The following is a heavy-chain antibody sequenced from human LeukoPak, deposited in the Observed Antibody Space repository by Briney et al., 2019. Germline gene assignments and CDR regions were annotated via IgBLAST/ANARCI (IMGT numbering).Heavy chain of an antibody. D-gene: IGHD1-26*01. CDR3: ARRGRRSHNFDY. CDR2: IDPSDSYT. CDR1: GYIFTHNW. Sequence: GESLKISCKGSGYIFTHNWIGWVRQMPGKGLEWMGTIDPSDSYTKYSPSFQGHVTISADKSINTAYLQWSSLKASDTAIYYCARRGRRSHNFDYWGQGTLVTVSS. V-gene: IGHV5-10-1*01. J-gene: IGHJ4*02.